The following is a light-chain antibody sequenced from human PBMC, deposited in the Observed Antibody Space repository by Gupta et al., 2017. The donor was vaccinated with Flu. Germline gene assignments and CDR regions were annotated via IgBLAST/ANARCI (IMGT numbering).Light chain of an antibody. Sequence: AIQMTQSTSSLSASVGDRVTITCRASQASRNDLDWYQQKPGKAPKLLIDAASTLQSGVPSRVSGSASGTECTRTIRGMKPEDGATYYCLKDYDDPLTFGGGTKVEIK. CDR1: QASRND. CDR2: AAS. J-gene: IGKJ4*01. CDR3: LKDYDDPLT. V-gene: IGKV1-6*01.